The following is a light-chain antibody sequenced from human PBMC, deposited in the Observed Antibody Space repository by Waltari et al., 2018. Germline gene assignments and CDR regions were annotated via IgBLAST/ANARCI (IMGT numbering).Light chain of an antibody. V-gene: IGKV1-9*01. J-gene: IGKJ1*01. CDR2: AAS. Sequence: IQLTQSPSSLSASVGDRVPITCRASPGVNVYLVWYQQKPGKAPKLLIYAASTLQSGVSSRFSGSGSGTDFTLTINSLQPEDIATYYCQQFNASPRTFGQGTNVEIK. CDR3: QQFNASPRT. CDR1: PGVNVY.